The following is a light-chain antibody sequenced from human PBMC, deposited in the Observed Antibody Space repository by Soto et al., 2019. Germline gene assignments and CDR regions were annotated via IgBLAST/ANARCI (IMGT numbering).Light chain of an antibody. Sequence: QSALTQPASVSGSPGQSITISCTGTSSDGGGYDYVSWYRQYPGRAPKLMIYDVSSRPSGVSNRFSGSKSANTASLTISGLQTEAEADYPCRSYTRSRTYVSGPGTKVTV. CDR2: DVS. CDR1: SSDGGGYDY. J-gene: IGLJ1*01. CDR3: RSYTRSRTYV. V-gene: IGLV2-14*01.